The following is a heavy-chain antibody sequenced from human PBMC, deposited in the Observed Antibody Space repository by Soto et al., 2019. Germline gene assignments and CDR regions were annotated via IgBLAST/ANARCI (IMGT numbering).Heavy chain of an antibody. CDR3: ARRYGGNLDY. Sequence: QVQLQESGPGLVKPSETLSLTCTVSGGSISSYYWSWIRQPPGKGLEWIGYIYYSGRTNYNPSLKSRVTISVDSSKSHFSLKLSSVTAADTAVYYCARRYGGNLDYWGQGTLVTVSS. CDR1: GGSISSYY. V-gene: IGHV4-59*08. D-gene: IGHD1-26*01. CDR2: IYYSGRT. J-gene: IGHJ4*02.